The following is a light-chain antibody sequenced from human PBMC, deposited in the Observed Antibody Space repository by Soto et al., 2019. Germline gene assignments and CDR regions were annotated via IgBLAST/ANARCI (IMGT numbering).Light chain of an antibody. CDR1: QYVSKK. V-gene: IGKV3-11*01. J-gene: IGKJ4*01. CDR3: QQRSNWPPT. Sequence: EIVMTQSPATLSVSPGETATLSCRASQYVSKKVAWYQQKPGQAPRLLIYDASNRETGIPARFSGSGAGTDFTRTISSLEPEDVEVDYCQQRSNWPPTFGGGTKVDIK. CDR2: DAS.